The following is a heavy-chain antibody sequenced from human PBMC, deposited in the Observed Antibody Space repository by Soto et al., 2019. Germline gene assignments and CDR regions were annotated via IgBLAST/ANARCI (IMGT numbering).Heavy chain of an antibody. CDR1: GFTLSSYS. CDR3: ARDVGFGDLSPRTSYYSVMDV. Sequence: QVQLVESGGGVVQPGRSLRLSCASSGFTLSSYSLHWVRQPPGKGLEWVALTSKDGGREYYAGSVRGRFTISRDHSKSALYVEMNSLRTADTALYFCARDVGFGDLSPRTSYYSVMDVWGRGTAVTVPS. CDR2: TSKDGGRE. D-gene: IGHD3-10*01. V-gene: IGHV3-30*04. J-gene: IGHJ6*02.